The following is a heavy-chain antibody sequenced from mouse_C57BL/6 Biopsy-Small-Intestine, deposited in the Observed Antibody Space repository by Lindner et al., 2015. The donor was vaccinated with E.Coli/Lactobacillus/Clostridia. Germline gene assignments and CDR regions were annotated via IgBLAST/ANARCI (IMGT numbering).Heavy chain of an antibody. CDR2: INPSTGGT. CDR3: TRSFDHGSSYKAWFAY. V-gene: IGHV1-42*01. Sequence: VQLQESGPELVKPGASVKISCKASGYSFTGYYMKWVKQSPEKSLEWIGEINPSTGGTTYNQKFKAKATLTVDKSSSTAYMQLKSLTSEDSAAYYCTRSFDHGSSYKAWFAYWGQGTLVTVSA. J-gene: IGHJ3*01. CDR1: GYSFTGYY. D-gene: IGHD1-1*01.